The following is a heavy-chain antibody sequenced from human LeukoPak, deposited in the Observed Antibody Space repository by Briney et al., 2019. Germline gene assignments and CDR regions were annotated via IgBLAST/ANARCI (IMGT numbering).Heavy chain of an antibody. CDR3: ARDVGT. V-gene: IGHV3-74*01. J-gene: IGHJ5*02. CDR1: GFCFSSYW. CDR2: ISNDESTI. Sequence: GSLRLSCAASGFCFSSYWMHWVRQAPGKGPVWVSLISNDESTIIYADSVKGRFTISRDNAKNTLYLQMSSLRAEDTAVYYCARDVGTWGQGTLVTVSS. D-gene: IGHD7-27*01.